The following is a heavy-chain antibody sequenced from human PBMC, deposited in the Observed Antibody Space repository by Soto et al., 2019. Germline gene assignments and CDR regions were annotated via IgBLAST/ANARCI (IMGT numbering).Heavy chain of an antibody. Sequence: PSETLSLTCTVSGGSISSSSYYWGWIRQPPGKGLEWIGSIYYSGSTYYNPSLKSRVTISVDTSKNQFSLKLSSVTAADTAVYYCARPHGSRTMVRGGESYYFDYWGQGTLVTVSS. J-gene: IGHJ4*02. CDR1: GGSISSSSYY. CDR3: ARPHGSRTMVRGGESYYFDY. V-gene: IGHV4-39*01. D-gene: IGHD3-10*01. CDR2: IYYSGST.